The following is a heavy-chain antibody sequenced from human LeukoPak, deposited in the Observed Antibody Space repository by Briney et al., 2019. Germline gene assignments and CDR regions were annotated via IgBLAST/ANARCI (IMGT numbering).Heavy chain of an antibody. V-gene: IGHV4-30-4*08. Sequence: SETLSLTCAVYGGSFSGYYWSWIRQPPGKGLEWIGYIYYSGSTYYNPSLKSRVTISVDTSKNQFSLKLSSVTAADTAVYYCARAADYGDSIDYWGQGTLVTVSS. CDR2: IYYSGST. CDR1: GGSFSGYY. D-gene: IGHD4-17*01. J-gene: IGHJ4*02. CDR3: ARAADYGDSIDY.